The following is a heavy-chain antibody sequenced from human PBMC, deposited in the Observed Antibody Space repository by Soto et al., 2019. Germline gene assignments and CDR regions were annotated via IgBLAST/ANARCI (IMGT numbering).Heavy chain of an antibody. J-gene: IGHJ4*02. CDR2: ISYDGSNK. CDR1: GFTFSSYA. CDR3: ARDSPNTPDRYSSSWATEAPLEY. Sequence: QVQLVESGGGVVQPGRSLRLSCAASGFTFSSYAMHWVRQAPGTGLEWVAVISYDGSNKYYADSVKGRFTISRDNSKNPLYLQIHSLSAEDTAVYYCARDSPNTPDRYSSSWATEAPLEYWGQGTLVTVSS. V-gene: IGHV3-30-3*01. D-gene: IGHD6-13*01.